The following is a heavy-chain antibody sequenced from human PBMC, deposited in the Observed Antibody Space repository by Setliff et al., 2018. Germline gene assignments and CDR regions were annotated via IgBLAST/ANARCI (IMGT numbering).Heavy chain of an antibody. D-gene: IGHD1-26*01. V-gene: IGHV1-18*01. CDR1: GYAFTSFG. Sequence: WASVKVSCKASGYAFTSFGVNWVRQAPGQGLEWMGWISPYNGITRYAQTLQGRVTMTTDTSTKTAYMELRSLRSDDTAVYYCVGDQRVGANADDAFRLWGQGARVTVSS. CDR2: ISPYNGIT. CDR3: VGDQRVGANADDAFRL. J-gene: IGHJ3*01.